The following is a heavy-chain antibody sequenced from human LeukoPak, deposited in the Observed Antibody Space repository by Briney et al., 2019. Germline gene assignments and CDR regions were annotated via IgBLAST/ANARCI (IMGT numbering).Heavy chain of an antibody. V-gene: IGHV3-72*01. CDR2: ARNKANSYST. J-gene: IGHJ6*02. CDR3: AKDSKVAGRYYYYGMDV. Sequence: GGSLRLSCAAFGFTLSGHYMDWVRQAPGKGLEWVGRARNKANSYSTEYAASVKGRFTISRDDSENSLWLQMNSLKTEDMAVYYCAKDSKVAGRYYYYGMDVWGQGTTVTVSS. D-gene: IGHD6-19*01. CDR1: GFTLSGHY.